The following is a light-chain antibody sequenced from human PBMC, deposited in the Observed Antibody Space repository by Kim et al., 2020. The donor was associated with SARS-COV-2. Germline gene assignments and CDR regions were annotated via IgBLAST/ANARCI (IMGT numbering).Light chain of an antibody. CDR3: QSYDSSNYV. Sequence: GKTVTISCTGSSGIIASNYVQLYQQRPGSAPTTVIYEDNQRPSGVPDRFSGSIDSSSNSASLTISGLKTEDEADYYCQSYDSSNYVFGTGTKVTVL. CDR2: EDN. CDR1: SGIIASNY. V-gene: IGLV6-57*02. J-gene: IGLJ1*01.